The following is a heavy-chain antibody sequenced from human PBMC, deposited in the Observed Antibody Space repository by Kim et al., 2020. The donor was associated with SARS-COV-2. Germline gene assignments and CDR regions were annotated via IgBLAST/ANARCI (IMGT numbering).Heavy chain of an antibody. J-gene: IGHJ4*02. V-gene: IGHV4-39*01. Sequence: NPSLKGRVTIAVDTSKTQFSLKLSSVTAADTAVYYCARHQYSSSRSPFDYWGQGTLVTVSS. CDR3: ARHQYSSSRSPFDY. D-gene: IGHD6-6*01.